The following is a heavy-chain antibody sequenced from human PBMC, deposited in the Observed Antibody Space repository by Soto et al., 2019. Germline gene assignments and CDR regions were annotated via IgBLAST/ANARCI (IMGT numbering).Heavy chain of an antibody. CDR2: ISGSGGNT. Sequence: HPGGSMILSCAASGFTFSSYAMSWVRQAPGNGREWVSAISGSGGNTRHGGSVKGRSTISSDNDKTTLYMQMNSLRAEEAAVYNCERAPGSTFGVVMKDYYYYGMEVWGQGTTVTV. CDR3: ERAPGSTFGVVMKDYYYYGMEV. J-gene: IGHJ6*02. D-gene: IGHD3-3*01. CDR1: GFTFSSYA. V-gene: IGHV3-23*01.